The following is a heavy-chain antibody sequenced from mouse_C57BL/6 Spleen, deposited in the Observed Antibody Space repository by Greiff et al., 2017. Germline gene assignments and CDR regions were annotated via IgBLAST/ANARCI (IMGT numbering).Heavy chain of an antibody. V-gene: IGHV1-82*01. CDR3: ASYGSSSWFAY. CDR1: GYAFSSSW. J-gene: IGHJ3*01. CDR2: IYPGDGDT. Sequence: QVQLKESGPELVKPGASVKISCKASGYAFSSSWMNWVKQRPGKGLEWIGRIYPGDGDTNYNGKFKGKATLTADKSSSTASMQLSSLASEDSSVYFCASYGSSSWFAYWGQGTLVTVSA. D-gene: IGHD1-1*01.